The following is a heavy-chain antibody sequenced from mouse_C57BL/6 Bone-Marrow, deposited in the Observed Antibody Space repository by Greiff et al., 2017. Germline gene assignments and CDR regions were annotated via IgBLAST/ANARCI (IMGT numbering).Heavy chain of an antibody. J-gene: IGHJ4*01. CDR2: IYPGGGYT. CDR3: AIRDGNYAMDY. D-gene: IGHD2-1*01. CDR1: GYTFTNYW. Sequence: QLQQSGAELVRPGTSVKMSCKASGYTFTNYWIGWAKQRPGHGLEWIGDIYPGGGYTNYNEKFKGKATLTADKFSSTAYMQFSSLTSEDSAIYYCAIRDGNYAMDYWGQGTSVTVSS. V-gene: IGHV1-63*01.